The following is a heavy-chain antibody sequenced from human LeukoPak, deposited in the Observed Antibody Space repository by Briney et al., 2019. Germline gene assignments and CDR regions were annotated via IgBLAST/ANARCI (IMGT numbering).Heavy chain of an antibody. CDR2: ISSSSSYI. CDR1: GFTFSSYS. J-gene: IGHJ4*02. V-gene: IGHV3-21*04. Sequence: GGSLRLSCAASGFTFSSYSMNWVRQAPGKGLEWVSSISSSSSYIYYADSVKGRFTISRDNAKNSLYLQMNSLRAEDTALYYCAKDNSAYYSDYWGQGTLVTVSS. D-gene: IGHD3-22*01. CDR3: AKDNSAYYSDY.